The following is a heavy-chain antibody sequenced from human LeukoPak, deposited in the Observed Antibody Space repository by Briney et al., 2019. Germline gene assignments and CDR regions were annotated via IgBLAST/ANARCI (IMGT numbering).Heavy chain of an antibody. CDR2: IKSDGSST. Sequence: GGSLRLSCAASGFTFSSYWMHWVRQAPGKGLVWISRIKSDGSSTSSADSVKGRFTISRDNAKNTLYLQMNSLRVEDTAVYYCAREDYDDNGWYFDLWGRGTLVTVSS. CDR1: GFTFSSYW. CDR3: AREDYDDNGWYFDL. D-gene: IGHD4-17*01. V-gene: IGHV3-74*01. J-gene: IGHJ2*01.